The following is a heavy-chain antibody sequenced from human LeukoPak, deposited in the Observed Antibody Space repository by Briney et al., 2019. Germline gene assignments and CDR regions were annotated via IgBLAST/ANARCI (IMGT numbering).Heavy chain of an antibody. CDR1: GGSISSGDYY. D-gene: IGHD1-14*01. CDR2: IYYSGST. V-gene: IGHV4-31*03. Sequence: SQTLSLTCTVSGGSISSGDYYWSWMRQPPGKGLEWIGYIYYSGSTYYNPSLESRVTISVDTSKNQFSLKLNSVTAADTAVYYCARVLYRVPNWFDPWGQGTLVTVSS. J-gene: IGHJ5*02. CDR3: ARVLYRVPNWFDP.